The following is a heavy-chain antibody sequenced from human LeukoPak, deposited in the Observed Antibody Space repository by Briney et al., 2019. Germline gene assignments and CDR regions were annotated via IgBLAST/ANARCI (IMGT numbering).Heavy chain of an antibody. D-gene: IGHD2-21*02. CDR1: GGTFSSYA. V-gene: IGHV1-69*04. J-gene: IGHJ4*02. CDR3: AREPLHCGGDCFVDY. CDR2: IIPILGIA. Sequence: ASVKVSCKASGGTFSSYAISWVRQAPGQGLEWMGRIIPILGIANYAQKFQGRVTITADKSTSTAYMEPSSLRSEDTAVYYCAREPLHCGGDCFVDYWGQGTLVTVSS.